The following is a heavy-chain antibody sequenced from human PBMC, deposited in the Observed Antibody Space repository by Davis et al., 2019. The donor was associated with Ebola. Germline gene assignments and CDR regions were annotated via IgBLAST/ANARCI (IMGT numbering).Heavy chain of an antibody. V-gene: IGHV3-21*01. J-gene: IGHJ4*02. CDR2: ISSSSSYI. CDR3: ARGRWLQLYYFDY. CDR1: GFTFSSYS. Sequence: GESLKISCAASGFTFSSYSMNWVRQAPGKGLEWVSSISSSSSYIYYADSVKGRFTISRDNAKNSLYLQMNSLRAEDTAVYYCARGRWLQLYYFDYWGQGTLVTVSS. D-gene: IGHD5-24*01.